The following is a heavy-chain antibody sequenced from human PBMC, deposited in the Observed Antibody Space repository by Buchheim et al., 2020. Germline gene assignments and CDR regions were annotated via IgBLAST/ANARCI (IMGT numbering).Heavy chain of an antibody. V-gene: IGHV4-39*01. CDR2: IYYSGST. D-gene: IGHD2-21*01. CDR1: GGSISSSSNY. CDR3: ARHLRDSLLYYFDY. Sequence: QVQLQQWGAGLLKPSETLSLTCTVSGGSISSSSNYWGWIRQPPGKGLVWIGSIYYSGSTYQNPSLKSRVTISVDTSKHQFSLQLSSVTAADTAVYYCARHLRDSLLYYFDYWGQGTL. J-gene: IGHJ4*02.